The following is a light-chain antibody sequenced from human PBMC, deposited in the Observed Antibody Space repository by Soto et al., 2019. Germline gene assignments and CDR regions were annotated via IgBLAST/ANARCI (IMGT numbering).Light chain of an antibody. J-gene: IGKJ4*01. CDR2: GAS. V-gene: IGKV3-20*01. Sequence: EIVLTQSPGTLSLSPGERATLSCRASQSVSSSYLAWYQQKPGQAPRLLIYGASSRATGIPARFSGSGSGTDFTLTISRLEPEDFAVYYCQQYGSSPLTFGGGTKVEI. CDR3: QQYGSSPLT. CDR1: QSVSSSY.